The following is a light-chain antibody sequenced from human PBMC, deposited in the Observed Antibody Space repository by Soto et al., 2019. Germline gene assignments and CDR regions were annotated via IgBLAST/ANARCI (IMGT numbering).Light chain of an antibody. Sequence: DIQMTQSPSTLSASVGDRVTITCRASQSISSWLAWDQQKPGKAPKLLIYKASSLESGVPSRFSGSGSVTAFTLTISSLQPDDFAIYYCQQYKSFSLTFGGGTKVEIK. CDR2: KAS. CDR1: QSISSW. V-gene: IGKV1-5*03. CDR3: QQYKSFSLT. J-gene: IGKJ4*01.